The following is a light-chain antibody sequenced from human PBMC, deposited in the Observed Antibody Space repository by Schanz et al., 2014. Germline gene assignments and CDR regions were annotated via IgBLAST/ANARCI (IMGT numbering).Light chain of an antibody. CDR3: QQYDNWWT. V-gene: IGKV3-15*01. CDR2: GAS. CDR1: QSVSSN. Sequence: EIVLTQSPGTLSLSPGERATLSCRASQSVSSNLAWYQQKPGQAPRLLIYGASTRATGIPARFSGSGSGTEFTLTISSLQSEDFAVYYCQQYDNWWTFGPGTKVEVK. J-gene: IGKJ1*01.